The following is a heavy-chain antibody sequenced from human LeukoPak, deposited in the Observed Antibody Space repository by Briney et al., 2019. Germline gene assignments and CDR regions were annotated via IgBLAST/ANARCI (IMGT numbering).Heavy chain of an antibody. V-gene: IGHV3-23*01. CDR1: GFTVSSNY. Sequence: GGSLRLSCAASGFTVSSNYMSWVRQAPGKGLEWVSAISGSGGSTYYAGSVKGRFTISRDNSKNTLYLQMNSLRADDTAVYYCAKSHHVTAIDYWGQGTLVTVSS. J-gene: IGHJ4*02. CDR2: ISGSGGST. D-gene: IGHD2-21*02. CDR3: AKSHHVTAIDY.